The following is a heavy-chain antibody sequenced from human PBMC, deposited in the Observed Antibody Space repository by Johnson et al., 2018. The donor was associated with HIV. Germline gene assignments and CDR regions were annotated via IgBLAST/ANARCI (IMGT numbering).Heavy chain of an antibody. CDR3: AKPNGNAFDI. J-gene: IGHJ3*02. CDR1: GFTFSSYA. CDR2: IRGSGDSA. D-gene: IGHD4-23*01. Sequence: VQLVESGGGLVQPGGSLRLSCAASGFTFSSYAMSWVRQAPGKGLERVPAIRGSGDSAYYADSAKGRFTISRDNAKNSLYLQMNNLRAEDTAVYFCAKPNGNAFDIWGQGTMVTVSS. V-gene: IGHV3-23*04.